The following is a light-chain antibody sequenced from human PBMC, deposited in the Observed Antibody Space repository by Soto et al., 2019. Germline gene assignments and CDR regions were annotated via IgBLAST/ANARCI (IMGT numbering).Light chain of an antibody. CDR2: AVS. V-gene: IGLV2-8*01. CDR3: SSYAGSNNDV. J-gene: IGLJ1*01. Sequence: QSALTQPASVSGSPGQSITISCTGTSSDVGGYNYVSWYQHHPGKAPKLMIYAVSKRPSGVPDRFSGSKSGNTASLTVSGLQAEDEADYYCSSYAGSNNDVFGTGTKLTVL. CDR1: SSDVGGYNY.